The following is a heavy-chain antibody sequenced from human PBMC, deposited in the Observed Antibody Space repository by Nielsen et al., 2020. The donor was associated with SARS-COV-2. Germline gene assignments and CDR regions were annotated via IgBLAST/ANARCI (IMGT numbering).Heavy chain of an antibody. CDR2: INHSGST. D-gene: IGHD3-10*01. Sequence: SETLSLTCAVYGGSFGGYYWSWIRQPPGRGLEWIGEINHSGSTNYNPSLKSRVTISVDTSKNQFSLKLSSVTAADTAVYYCARGRRGVIPYNWFDPWGQGTLVTVSS. V-gene: IGHV4-34*01. J-gene: IGHJ5*02. CDR1: GGSFGGYY. CDR3: ARGRRGVIPYNWFDP.